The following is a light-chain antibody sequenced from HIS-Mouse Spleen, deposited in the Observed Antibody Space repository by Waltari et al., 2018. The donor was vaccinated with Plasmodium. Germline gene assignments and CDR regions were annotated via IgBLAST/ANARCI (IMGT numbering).Light chain of an antibody. J-gene: IGLJ2*01. CDR1: SSYVGGYHY. CDR2: EVS. Sequence: QSALTQPPSASGSPGQSVTISCTGTSSYVGGYHYLSWYQQHPGKAPKLMIDEVSKRPSGVPDHFSGSKSGNTASLTVSGLQAEDEADYYCSSYAGSNNLVFGGGTKLTVL. CDR3: SSYAGSNNLV. V-gene: IGLV2-8*01.